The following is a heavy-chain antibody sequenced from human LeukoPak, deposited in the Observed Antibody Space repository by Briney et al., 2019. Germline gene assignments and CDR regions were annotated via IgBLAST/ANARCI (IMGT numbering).Heavy chain of an antibody. V-gene: IGHV4-59*01. J-gene: IGHJ4*02. CDR1: GGSISTYY. CDR2: MSYSGRN. D-gene: IGHD6-19*01. CDR3: ARTPGGWYDY. Sequence: SETLSLTCTVSGGSISTYYWTWIRQPPGKGLEWIGYMSYSGRNNQNPSLKSRVTISVDASKNQFSLKLSSVTAADTAVYYCARTPGGWYDYWGQGTLVTVSS.